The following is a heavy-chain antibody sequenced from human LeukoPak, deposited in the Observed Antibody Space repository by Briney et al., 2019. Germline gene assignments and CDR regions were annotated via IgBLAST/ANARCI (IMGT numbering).Heavy chain of an antibody. Sequence: ASVKVSCKASGYTFTGYYMHWVRQAPGQGLEWMGWINPNSGGTSYAQKFQGRVTMTRDASISTAYMELSRLRSDDTAVYYCARGNYDILTGYAYWGQGTLVTVSS. D-gene: IGHD3-9*01. CDR3: ARGNYDILTGYAY. V-gene: IGHV1-2*02. J-gene: IGHJ4*02. CDR1: GYTFTGYY. CDR2: INPNSGGT.